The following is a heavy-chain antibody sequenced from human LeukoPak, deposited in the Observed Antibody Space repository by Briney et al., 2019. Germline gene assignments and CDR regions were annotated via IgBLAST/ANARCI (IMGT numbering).Heavy chain of an antibody. Sequence: VSVKVSCKASGYTFTSYGVSWVRQAPGQGLEWMGWIRPYNGNTNYAQKLQGRVTMTTDTSTSTAYMELRSLRSDDTAIYYCARDVEMYYDSSAYGDYWGQGTLVTVSS. CDR3: ARDVEMYYDSSAYGDY. V-gene: IGHV1-18*01. CDR1: GYTFTSYG. D-gene: IGHD3-22*01. J-gene: IGHJ4*02. CDR2: IRPYNGNT.